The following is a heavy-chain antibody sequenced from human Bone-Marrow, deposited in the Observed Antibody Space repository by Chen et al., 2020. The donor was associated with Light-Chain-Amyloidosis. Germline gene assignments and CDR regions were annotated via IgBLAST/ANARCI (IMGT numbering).Heavy chain of an antibody. CDR3: AKTEGYDFWRNGMDV. J-gene: IGHJ6*02. V-gene: IGHV3-53*01. D-gene: IGHD3-3*01. CDR2: FYGSRST. CDR1: GLTVSQNS. Sequence: DVQLVESGGGRVQPGGSLRLSCEVSGLTVSQNSMAWVRQVTGKGLQGVALFYGSRSTFYAGLVKGRFTVSRDEPRNTLFLQMDSLRVDDTAVYYCAKTEGYDFWRNGMDVWGQGTTVIVS.